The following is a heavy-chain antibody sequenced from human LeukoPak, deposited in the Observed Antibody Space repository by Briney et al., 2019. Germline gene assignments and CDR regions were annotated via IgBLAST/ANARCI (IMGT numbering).Heavy chain of an antibody. CDR1: GYIFTGYY. CDR3: ANGELVGAKDY. D-gene: IGHD1-26*01. V-gene: IGHV1-2*02. CDR2: INPNSGGT. Sequence: ASVTVSCKASGYIFTGYYMHWVRQAPGQGLEWMGWINPNSGGTNYAQKFQGRVTMTRDTSISTAYMELSRLKSDDTAVYYCANGELVGAKDYWGQGTLLTVSS. J-gene: IGHJ4*02.